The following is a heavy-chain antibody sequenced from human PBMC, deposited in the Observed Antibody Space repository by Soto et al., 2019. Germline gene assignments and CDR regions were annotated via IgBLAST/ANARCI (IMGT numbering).Heavy chain of an antibody. CDR2: INHSGST. CDR3: ARASIRVVPAATNWFDP. CDR1: GGSFSGYY. Sequence: PSETLSLTCAVYGGSFSGYYWSWIRQPPGKGLERIGEINHSGSTNYNPSLKSRVTTSVDTSKNQFSLKLSSVTAADTAVYYCARASIRVVPAATNWFDPWGQGTLITVSS. J-gene: IGHJ5*02. D-gene: IGHD2-2*01. V-gene: IGHV4-34*01.